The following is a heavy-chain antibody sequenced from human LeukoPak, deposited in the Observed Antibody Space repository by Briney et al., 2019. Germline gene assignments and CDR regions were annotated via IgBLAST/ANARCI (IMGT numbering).Heavy chain of an antibody. Sequence: MSGGSLRLSCAASGFTFSSYSMNWVRQAPGKGLEWVSSISSSSSYIYYADSVKGRFTISRDNAKNSLYLQMNSLRAEDTAVYYCATHIVVVPLGAFDIWGQGTMVTVSS. D-gene: IGHD2-2*01. CDR2: ISSSSSYI. J-gene: IGHJ3*02. CDR1: GFTFSSYS. CDR3: ATHIVVVPLGAFDI. V-gene: IGHV3-21*01.